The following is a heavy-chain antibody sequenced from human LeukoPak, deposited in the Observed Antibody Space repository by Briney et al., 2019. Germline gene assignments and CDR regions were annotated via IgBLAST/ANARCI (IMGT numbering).Heavy chain of an antibody. J-gene: IGHJ4*02. CDR3: AREDHDTSGYHLLNY. CDR2: IYAGGHT. CDR1: GFTVSTNY. V-gene: IGHV3-66*01. Sequence: PGGSLRLSCAASGFTVSTNYMTWVRQAPGKGLEWVSVIYAGGHTYYADSVKGRFTISRDNSKNTVYLQMNSLRAEDTAVYYCAREDHDTSGYHLLNYWGQGTLVTVSS. D-gene: IGHD3-22*01.